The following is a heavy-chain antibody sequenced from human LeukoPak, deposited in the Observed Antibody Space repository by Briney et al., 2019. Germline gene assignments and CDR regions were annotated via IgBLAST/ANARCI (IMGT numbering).Heavy chain of an antibody. CDR1: GFTFSSYW. CDR2: INSDGSST. D-gene: IGHD1-26*01. CDR3: ASSHVGAPLGY. V-gene: IGHV3-74*01. Sequence: PGGSLRLSCAASGFTFSSYWMHWVRQGPGKGLVWVSRINSDGSSTSYADSVKGRFTISRDNAKNSLFLQMNSLRAEDTAVYYCASSHVGAPLGYWGRGTLVTVSS. J-gene: IGHJ4*02.